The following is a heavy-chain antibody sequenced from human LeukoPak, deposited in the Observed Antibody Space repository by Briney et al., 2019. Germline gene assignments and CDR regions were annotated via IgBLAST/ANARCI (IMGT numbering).Heavy chain of an antibody. V-gene: IGHV3-33*01. CDR3: ARDPSGSGWSLNN. D-gene: IGHD6-19*01. CDR1: GFNFGSDA. J-gene: IGHJ4*02. Sequence: PGGSLRLSCTASGFNFGSDAMHWVRQAPGKGLEWVAFIWYDGSNDHYADSVKGRFTISRDNSKNTVCLQMNSLRVEDMAVYYCARDPSGSGWSLNNWGQGTLVTVSS. CDR2: IWYDGSND.